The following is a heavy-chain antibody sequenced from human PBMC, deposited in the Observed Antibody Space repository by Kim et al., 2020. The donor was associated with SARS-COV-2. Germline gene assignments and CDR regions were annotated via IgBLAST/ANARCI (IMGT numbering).Heavy chain of an antibody. D-gene: IGHD5-18*01. J-gene: IGHJ3*02. CDR1: GYTFSGYY. Sequence: ASVKVSCKASGYTFSGYYLNWVRQAPGQGLEWMGRINPNSGDTKYAPKFQGRTTLTRDTSINTAYMELSSLRSDDTAVYYCARGGGRGYAGLSPFVIWGQ. CDR2: INPNSGDT. CDR3: ARGGGRGYAGLSPFVI. V-gene: IGHV1-2*06.